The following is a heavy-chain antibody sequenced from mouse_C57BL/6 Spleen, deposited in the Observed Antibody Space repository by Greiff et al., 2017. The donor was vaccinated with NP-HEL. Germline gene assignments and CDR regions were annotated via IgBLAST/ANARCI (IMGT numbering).Heavy chain of an antibody. J-gene: IGHJ3*01. D-gene: IGHD1-1*01. CDR2: ISDGGSYT. CDR1: GFTFSSYA. CDR3: ARDLDYYGSNGFAY. V-gene: IGHV5-4*01. Sequence: DVQLVESGGGLVKPGGSLKLSCAASGFTFSSYAMSWVRQTPEKRLEWVATISDGGSYTYYPDNVKGRFTISRDNAKNNLYLQMSHLKSEDTAMYYCARDLDYYGSNGFAYWGQGTLVTVSA.